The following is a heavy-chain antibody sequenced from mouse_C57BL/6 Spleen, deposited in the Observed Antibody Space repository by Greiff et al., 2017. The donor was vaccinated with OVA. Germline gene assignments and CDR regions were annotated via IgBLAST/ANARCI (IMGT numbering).Heavy chain of an antibody. CDR1: GYTFTSYW. CDR2: IYPGNSDT. CDR3: TRGDYEGCWFAY. D-gene: IGHD2-4*01. Sequence: EVQLQQSGTVLARPGASVKMSCKTSGYTFTSYWMHWVKQRPGQGLEWIGAIYPGNSDTSYNQKFKGKAKLTAVTSASTAYMELSSLTNEDSAVYYCTRGDYEGCWFAYWGQGTLVTVSA. V-gene: IGHV1-5*01. J-gene: IGHJ3*01.